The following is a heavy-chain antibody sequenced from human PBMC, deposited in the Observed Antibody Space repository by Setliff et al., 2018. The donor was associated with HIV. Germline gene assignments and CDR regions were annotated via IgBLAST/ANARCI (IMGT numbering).Heavy chain of an antibody. D-gene: IGHD6-13*01. V-gene: IGHV4-59*12. CDR2: VYSSGST. CDR3: ARGRDSSSWEYHYMDV. J-gene: IGHJ6*03. Sequence: PSETLSLTCTVSGGSISGYYWSWIRQPPGKELEWIGYVYSSGSTNYNPSLNSRVTILVDTPQKQFSLRLTSVTAADTAVYYCARGRDSSSWEYHYMDVWGKGTTVTVSS. CDR1: GGSISGYY.